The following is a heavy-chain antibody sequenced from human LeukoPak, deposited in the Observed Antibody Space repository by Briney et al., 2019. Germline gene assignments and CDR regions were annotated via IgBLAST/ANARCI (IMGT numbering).Heavy chain of an antibody. CDR2: IYTSGST. J-gene: IGHJ4*02. V-gene: IGHV4-61*02. CDR3: ARDKVDSSGWYENYFDY. D-gene: IGHD6-19*01. Sequence: SQTLSLTCTVSGGSISSGSYYWSWIRQPAGTGLEWIGRIYTSGSTNYNPSLKSRVTISVDTSKNQFSLKLSSVTAADTAVYYCARDKVDSSGWYENYFDYWGQGTLVTVSS. CDR1: GGSISSGSYY.